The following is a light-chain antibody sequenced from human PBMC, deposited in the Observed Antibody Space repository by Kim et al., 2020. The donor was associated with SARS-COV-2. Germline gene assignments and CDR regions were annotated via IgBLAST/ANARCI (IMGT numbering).Light chain of an antibody. CDR2: WAS. CDR3: QQYYSTPLT. J-gene: IGKJ4*01. CDR1: QSVLYSSNNKNY. V-gene: IGKV4-1*01. Sequence: DIVMTQSPDSLAVSLGERATINCKSSQSVLYSSNNKNYLAWYQKKPGQPPKLLFYWASTRESGVPDRFSGSGSGTHFTLTISSLQAEDVAVYYCQQYYSTPLTFGGGTKVDIK.